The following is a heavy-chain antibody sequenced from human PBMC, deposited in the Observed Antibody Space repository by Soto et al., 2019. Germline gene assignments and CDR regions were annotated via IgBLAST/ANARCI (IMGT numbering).Heavy chain of an antibody. J-gene: IGHJ3*02. Sequence: PGGSLRLSCAASGFTFSSYAMSWVRQAPGKGLEWVSSISGSGGSTYYADSVKGRFTISRDTPKNTLYLQMNSMRAEDKDIYYCARDIDYAFDIWGQGTMVTVSS. CDR2: ISGSGGST. D-gene: IGHD3-3*01. CDR1: GFTFSSYA. V-gene: IGHV3-23*01. CDR3: ARDIDYAFDI.